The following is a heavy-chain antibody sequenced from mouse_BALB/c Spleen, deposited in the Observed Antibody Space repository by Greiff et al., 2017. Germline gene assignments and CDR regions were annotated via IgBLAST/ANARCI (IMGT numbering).Heavy chain of an antibody. D-gene: IGHD2-3*01. CDR3: ARPVRGYSYVYFDY. Sequence: VQLQQPGAELVKPGASVKLSCKASGYTFTSYWMHWVKQRPGQGLEWIGEINPSNGRTNYNEKFKSKATLTVDKSSSTAYMQLSSLTSEDSAVYYCARPVRGYSYVYFDYWGQGTTLTVSS. J-gene: IGHJ2*01. V-gene: IGHV1S81*02. CDR2: INPSNGRT. CDR1: GYTFTSYW.